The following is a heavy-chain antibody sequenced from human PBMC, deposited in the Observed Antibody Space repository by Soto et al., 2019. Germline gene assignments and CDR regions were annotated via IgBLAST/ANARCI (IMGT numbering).Heavy chain of an antibody. CDR1: GYTFNRHG. V-gene: IGHV1-18*04. CDR3: ARVRIVCAREIDL. CDR2: ISGYNGDI. D-gene: IGHD1-26*01. J-gene: IGHJ4*02. Sequence: QVHLVQSGGEVKKPGASVKVSCKASGYTFNRHGITWVRQAPGQGLEWMGWISGYNGDINYEQKFQGRVTLSSDTLPSTVYLELKSLRLDDTAVYYCARVRIVCAREIDLWCQGTLVTVSS.